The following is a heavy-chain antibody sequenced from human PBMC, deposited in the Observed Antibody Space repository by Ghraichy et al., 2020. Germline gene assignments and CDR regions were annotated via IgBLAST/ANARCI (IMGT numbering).Heavy chain of an antibody. CDR3: AKGAGGNYVAHYFVY. Sequence: GGSLRLSCAASGFTFSSYGMHWVRQAPGKGLEWVAFIRYDGSNKYYADSVKGRFTISRDSSKNTLYLQMNSLRAEDTAVYYCAKGAGGNYVAHYFVYWGQGTLGTLPS. V-gene: IGHV3-30*02. D-gene: IGHD4-11*01. CDR1: GFTFSSYG. J-gene: IGHJ4*02. CDR2: IRYDGSNK.